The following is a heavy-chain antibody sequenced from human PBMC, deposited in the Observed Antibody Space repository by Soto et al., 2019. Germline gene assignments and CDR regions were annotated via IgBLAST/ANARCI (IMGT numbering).Heavy chain of an antibody. Sequence: GSLRLSCAASGFTFSDYYMSWIRQAPGKGLEWVSYISSSSSYTNYADSVKGRFTISRDNAKNSLYLQMNSLRAEDTAVYYCARVNNRSGYLVYYYGMDVWGQGTTVTVSS. D-gene: IGHD3-3*01. V-gene: IGHV3-11*06. J-gene: IGHJ6*02. CDR2: ISSSSSYT. CDR3: ARVNNRSGYLVYYYGMDV. CDR1: GFTFSDYY.